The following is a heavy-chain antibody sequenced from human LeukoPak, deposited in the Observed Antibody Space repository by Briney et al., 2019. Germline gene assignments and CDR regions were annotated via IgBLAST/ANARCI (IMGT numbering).Heavy chain of an antibody. D-gene: IGHD3-10*01. J-gene: IGHJ6*02. CDR1: DGSLSGNY. CDR3: ARDRAPGMDV. Sequence: SETLSLTCSVYDGSLSGNYWSWVRQPTVKGLEWIGETSHGGHTNYNPSLKSRVTISIDTSKNQFSLKLTSVTAADTAVYYCARDRAPGMDVWGQGTTVTVSS. CDR2: TSHGGHT. V-gene: IGHV4-34*01.